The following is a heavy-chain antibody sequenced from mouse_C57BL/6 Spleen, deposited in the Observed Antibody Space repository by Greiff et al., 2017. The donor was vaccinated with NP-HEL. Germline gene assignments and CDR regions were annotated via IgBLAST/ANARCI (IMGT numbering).Heavy chain of an antibody. Sequence: EVMLVESGEGLVKPGGSLKLSCAASGFTFSSYAMSWVRQTPEKRLEWVAYISSGGDYIYYADTVKGRFTISRDNARNTLYLQMSSLKSEDTAMYYCTRAPRYYYGSSGYFDYWGQGTTLTVSS. CDR2: ISSGGDYI. J-gene: IGHJ2*01. CDR3: TRAPRYYYGSSGYFDY. D-gene: IGHD1-1*01. V-gene: IGHV5-9-1*02. CDR1: GFTFSSYA.